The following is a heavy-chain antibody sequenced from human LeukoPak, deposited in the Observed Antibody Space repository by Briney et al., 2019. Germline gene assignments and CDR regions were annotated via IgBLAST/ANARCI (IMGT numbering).Heavy chain of an antibody. J-gene: IGHJ5*02. V-gene: IGHV4-59*08. CDR3: ASTSIRGYCSSTSCPYNWFDP. CDR2: IYYSGST. D-gene: IGHD2-2*01. CDR1: GGSISSYY. Sequence: SETLSLTFTVSGGSISSYYWSWIRQPPGKGLEWIGYIYYSGSTNYNPSLKSRVTISVDTSKNQFSLKLSSVTAADTAVYYCASTSIRGYCSSTSCPYNWFDPWGQGTLVTVSS.